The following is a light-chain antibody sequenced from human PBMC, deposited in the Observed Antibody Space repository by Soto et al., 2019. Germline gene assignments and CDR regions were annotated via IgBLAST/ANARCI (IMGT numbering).Light chain of an antibody. J-gene: IGKJ2*01. CDR3: QQSYISPYT. V-gene: IGKV1-39*01. CDR1: ESIANY. Sequence: DIQMTQSPSSLSASVGDRVTITCRASESIANYLNWYQQKPGKAPNLLIYAASTLQTVVPSRFSGSGSGTDFTLTISSLQTEDFATYVCQQSYISPYTFGQGTKLDI. CDR2: AAS.